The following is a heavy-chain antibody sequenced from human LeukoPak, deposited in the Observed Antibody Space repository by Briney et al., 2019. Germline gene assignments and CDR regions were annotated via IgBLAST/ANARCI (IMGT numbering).Heavy chain of an antibody. Sequence: GASVKVSCKVSGYTLTELSMHWVRQAPGKGLEWMGGFDPEDGETIYAQKFQGRVTMTEDTSTDTAYMELSSLRSEDTAVYYCATDLDYYDSRGYWGQGTLVTVSS. J-gene: IGHJ4*02. CDR3: ATDLDYYDSRGY. CDR2: FDPEDGET. CDR1: GYTLTELS. V-gene: IGHV1-24*01. D-gene: IGHD3-22*01.